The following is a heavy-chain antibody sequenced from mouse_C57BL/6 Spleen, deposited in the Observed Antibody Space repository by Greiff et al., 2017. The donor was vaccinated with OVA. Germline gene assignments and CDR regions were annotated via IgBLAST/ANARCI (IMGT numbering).Heavy chain of an antibody. D-gene: IGHD1-1*01. V-gene: IGHV3-6*01. J-gene: IGHJ4*01. CDR3: ARGIVRRGLLLRGAMDD. CDR2: IRYDGSN. CDR1: GYSITSGYF. Sequence: DVKLQESGPGPVKPSQSLSLTCSVTGYSITSGYFWNWIRQFPGNKLEWMGYIRYDGSNNYNPSLQNRISITRDPSKNQFDLKLNSVTTEDTATYYCARGIVRRGLLLRGAMDDWGQGTSVTVSS.